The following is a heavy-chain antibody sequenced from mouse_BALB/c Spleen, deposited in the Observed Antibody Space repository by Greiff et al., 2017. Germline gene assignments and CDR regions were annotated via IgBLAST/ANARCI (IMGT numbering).Heavy chain of an antibody. V-gene: IGHV1-67*01. CDR1: GYTFTDYA. J-gene: IGHJ1*01. Sequence: VQLQQSGPELVRPGVSVKISCKGSGYTFTDYAMHWVKQSHAKSLEWIGVISTYYGNTNYNQKFKGKATMTVDKSSSTAYMELARLTSEDSAIYYCARSGGYDVPYFDVWGAGTTVTVSS. D-gene: IGHD2-2*01. CDR3: ARSGGYDVPYFDV. CDR2: ISTYYGNT.